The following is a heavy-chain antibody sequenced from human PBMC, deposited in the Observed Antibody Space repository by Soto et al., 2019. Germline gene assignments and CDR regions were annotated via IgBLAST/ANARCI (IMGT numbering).Heavy chain of an antibody. CDR3: ARGQYYYDSSGYYFDAFDI. CDR2: ISSSGSTI. Sequence: PGGSLRLSCAASGFTFSDYYMSWIRQAPGKGLEWVSYISSSGSTIYYADSVKGRFTISRDNAKKSLYLQMNSLRAEDTAVYYCARGQYYYDSSGYYFDAFDIWGQGTMVTVSS. CDR1: GFTFSDYY. J-gene: IGHJ3*02. D-gene: IGHD3-22*01. V-gene: IGHV3-11*01.